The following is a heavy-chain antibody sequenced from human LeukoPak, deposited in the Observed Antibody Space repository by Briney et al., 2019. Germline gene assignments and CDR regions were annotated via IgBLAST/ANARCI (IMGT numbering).Heavy chain of an antibody. CDR3: ARDYTSRAFDI. CDR2: IYYSGST. CDR1: GGSTSSYY. D-gene: IGHD2-2*02. Sequence: PSETLSLTCTVSGGSTSSYYWSWIRRPPGKGLEWIGYIYYSGSTNYNPSLKSRVTISVDTSKNQFSLKLSSVTAADTAVYYCARDYTSRAFDIWGQGTMVTVSS. J-gene: IGHJ3*02. V-gene: IGHV4-59*01.